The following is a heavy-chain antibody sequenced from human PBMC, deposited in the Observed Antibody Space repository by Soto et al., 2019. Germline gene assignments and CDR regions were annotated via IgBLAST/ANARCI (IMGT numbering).Heavy chain of an antibody. CDR3: ARHISNARYYYYAMDV. CDR2: IYPDDSDT. Sequence: GESLKISCKGSGYSFTDYWIGWVRQLPGKGLEWMGIIYPDDSDTRSRLSFQGHVTITVDTSTSTAYLQWNALKASDTAMYYCARHISNARYYYYAMDVSGQGTTVTVSS. J-gene: IGHJ6*02. CDR1: GYSFTDYW. D-gene: IGHD4-4*01. V-gene: IGHV5-51*01.